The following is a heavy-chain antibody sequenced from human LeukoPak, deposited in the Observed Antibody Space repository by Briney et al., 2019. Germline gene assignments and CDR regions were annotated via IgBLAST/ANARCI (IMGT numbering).Heavy chain of an antibody. V-gene: IGHV3-21*01. D-gene: IGHD3-10*01. CDR3: ARDHLVRGVMAY. Sequence: KTGGSLRLSCAASGFTFSSYSMNWVRQAPGKGLEWVSSISSSSSYIYYADSVKGRSTISRDNAKNSLYLQMNSLRAEDTAVYYCARDHLVRGVMAYWGQGTLVTVSS. CDR1: GFTFSSYS. J-gene: IGHJ4*02. CDR2: ISSSSSYI.